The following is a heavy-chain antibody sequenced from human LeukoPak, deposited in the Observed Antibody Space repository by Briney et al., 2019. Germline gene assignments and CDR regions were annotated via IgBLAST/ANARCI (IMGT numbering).Heavy chain of an antibody. CDR1: GGSISSHY. J-gene: IGHJ4*02. CDR2: IYYSGST. CDR3: ARRSGVLDSRDSRYYFDH. V-gene: IGHV4-59*11. D-gene: IGHD3-22*01. Sequence: SETLSLTCIISGGSISSHYWSWIRQPPGKGLEYIGYIYYSGSTDYNPSLKSRVTISLDTSKSQFSLNLTSVTAADTAVYYCARRSGVLDSRDSRYYFDHWGQGTLVSVST.